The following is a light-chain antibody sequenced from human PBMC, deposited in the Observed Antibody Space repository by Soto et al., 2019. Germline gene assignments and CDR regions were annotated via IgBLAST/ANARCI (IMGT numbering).Light chain of an antibody. CDR2: LEGSGSY. V-gene: IGLV4-60*02. Sequence: QSVLTQSSSASASLGSSVKLTCTLSSGHSSYIIAWHQQQPGKAPRYLMKLEGSGSYNKGSGVPDRFSGSSSGADRYLTISNLQFEDEADYYCETWDSNITCVFGGGTKVTVL. CDR1: SGHSSYI. J-gene: IGLJ3*02. CDR3: ETWDSNITCV.